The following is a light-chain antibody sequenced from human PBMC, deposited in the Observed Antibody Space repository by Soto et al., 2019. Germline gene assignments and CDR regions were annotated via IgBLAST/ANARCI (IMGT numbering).Light chain of an antibody. CDR1: QDISNF. CDR3: QKYKDAPFT. V-gene: IGKV1-27*01. CDR2: PAS. J-gene: IGKJ3*01. Sequence: DIQMTQSPSSLSASVGDRVTITCRASQDISNFLAWYQQKPGKVTKLLIYPASTLQPGVPSRFSGSGYGTDFTLTITSLQSEDFATYYCQKYKDAPFTFGPGTKVDV.